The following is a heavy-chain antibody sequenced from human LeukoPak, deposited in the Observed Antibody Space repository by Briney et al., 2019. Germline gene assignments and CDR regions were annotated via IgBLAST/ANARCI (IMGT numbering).Heavy chain of an antibody. Sequence: TLSLTCTVPGGSISSGSYYWNWTRQPAGKRLDWLGHIFTRGTTNYNPSLASRLTISLDTAKNQFSLSLSSVTAADTAMYFCARSSLAVYFDYWGQGTLVTASS. J-gene: IGHJ4*02. CDR1: GGSISSGSYY. CDR2: IFTRGTT. CDR3: ARSSLAVYFDY. V-gene: IGHV4-61*09.